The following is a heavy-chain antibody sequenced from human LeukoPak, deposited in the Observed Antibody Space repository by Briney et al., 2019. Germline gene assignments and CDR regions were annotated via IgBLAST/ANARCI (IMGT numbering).Heavy chain of an antibody. D-gene: IGHD6-6*01. Sequence: GGSLRLSCAASGFTFSSYAMSWVRQAPGKGLEWVSAISGSGGSTYYADSVKGRFTISRDNAKNSLYLQMNSLRAEDTAVYYCARDSYSSSSYHYWGQGTLVTVSS. CDR2: ISGSGGST. J-gene: IGHJ4*02. CDR3: ARDSYSSSSYHY. V-gene: IGHV3-23*01. CDR1: GFTFSSYA.